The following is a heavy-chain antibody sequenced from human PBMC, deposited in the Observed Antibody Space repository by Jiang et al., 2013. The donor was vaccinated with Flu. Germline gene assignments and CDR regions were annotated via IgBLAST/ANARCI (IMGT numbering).Heavy chain of an antibody. D-gene: IGHD3-10*01. CDR3: ARDLGGSGSYYNGDYYYYGMDV. CDR2: INPNSGGT. CDR1: YTFTGYY. J-gene: IGHJ6*02. V-gene: IGHV1-2*02. Sequence: YTFTGYYMHWVRQAPGQGLEWMGWINPNSGGTNYAQKFQGRVTMTRDTSISTAYMELSRLRSDDTAVYYCARDLGGSGSYYNGDYYYYGMDVWGQGTTVTVSS.